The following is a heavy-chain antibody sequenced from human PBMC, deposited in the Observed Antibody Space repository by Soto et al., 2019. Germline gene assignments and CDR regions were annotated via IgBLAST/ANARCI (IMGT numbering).Heavy chain of an antibody. D-gene: IGHD3-10*01. CDR2: IYYDGST. CDR1: GDSISSGDYY. Sequence: SETLSLTCTVSGDSISSGDYYWGWIRRPPGRGLEWVGSIYYDGSTYSSPSLKSRVTISLDTSKNQFSLKLSSVTAADTAVYYCARGRKIHYYGSGSYYNRPDEYNWFDPWGQGTLVTVSS. V-gene: IGHV4-39*01. J-gene: IGHJ5*02. CDR3: ARGRKIHYYGSGSYYNRPDEYNWFDP.